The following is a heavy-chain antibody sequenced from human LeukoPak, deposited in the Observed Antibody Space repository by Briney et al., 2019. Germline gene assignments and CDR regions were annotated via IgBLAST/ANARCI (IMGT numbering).Heavy chain of an antibody. D-gene: IGHD3-10*01. Sequence: ASVKVSCKASGYSFTSYDINWVRQATGQGLEWMGWMNPNTGNTGYTQKFQGRVTMTRNTSISTAYMELSSLRSEDTAVYYCARGFYEYGSGSQDYWGQGTLVTVFS. J-gene: IGHJ4*02. V-gene: IGHV1-8*01. CDR3: ARGFYEYGSGSQDY. CDR1: GYSFTSYD. CDR2: MNPNTGNT.